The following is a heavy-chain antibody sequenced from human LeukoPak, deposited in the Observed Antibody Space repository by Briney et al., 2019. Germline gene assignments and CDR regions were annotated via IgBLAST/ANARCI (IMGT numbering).Heavy chain of an antibody. Sequence: SETLSLTCTVSGGSISSGSYYWSWIRQPAGKGLEWIGRINTSGNSHYNPSLNSRVTMSVDTSTNHFSLSLSSVTAADTAVYYCARDSYWGQGTLVTVSS. CDR1: GGSISSGSYY. J-gene: IGHJ4*02. V-gene: IGHV4-61*02. CDR3: ARDSY. CDR2: INTSGNS.